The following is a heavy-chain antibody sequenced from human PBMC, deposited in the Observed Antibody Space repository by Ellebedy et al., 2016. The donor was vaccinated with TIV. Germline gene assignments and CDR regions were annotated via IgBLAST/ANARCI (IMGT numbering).Heavy chain of an antibody. D-gene: IGHD4-17*01. J-gene: IGHJ5*02. CDR2: IYQDGSET. CDR3: ARRGSYGDYAVQVNSWLVR. Sequence: PGGSLRLSCEASGFTFGSYWMSWVRQPPGKGLEWVANIYQDGSETFYADSVKGRFTISRDNAKNSLYLQMDSLRAEDTAVYYCARRGSYGDYAVQVNSWLVRWGQGTLVTVSS. CDR1: GFTFGSYW. V-gene: IGHV3-7*01.